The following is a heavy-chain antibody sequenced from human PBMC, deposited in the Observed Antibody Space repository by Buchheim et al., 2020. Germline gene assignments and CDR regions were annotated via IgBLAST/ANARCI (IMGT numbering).Heavy chain of an antibody. CDR1: GFTFSSYA. V-gene: IGHV3-30-3*01. CDR2: ISYDGRNK. CDR3: ARDFWSGYSVAG. J-gene: IGHJ4*02. D-gene: IGHD3-3*01. Sequence: QVQLVESGGGVVQPGRSLRLSCAASGFTFSSYAMHWVRQAPGQGLEWVAVISYDGRNKYYADSVKGRFTISRDNSKNTLYLQMNSLRAEDTAVYYCARDFWSGYSVAGWGQGTL.